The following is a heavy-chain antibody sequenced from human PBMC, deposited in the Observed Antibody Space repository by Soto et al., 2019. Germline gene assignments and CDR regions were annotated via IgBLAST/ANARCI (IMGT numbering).Heavy chain of an antibody. Sequence: QVHLVQSGAEVKKPGASVKVSCKGSGYAFTTYGITWVRQAPGQGLEWMGWISAHSGNTNYAQKLQGRVTVTRDTSTSTAYMELRSLRSDDTAVYYCARGRYGDYWGQGALVTVSS. CDR3: ARGRYGDY. V-gene: IGHV1-18*01. J-gene: IGHJ4*02. D-gene: IGHD1-1*01. CDR1: GYAFTTYG. CDR2: ISAHSGNT.